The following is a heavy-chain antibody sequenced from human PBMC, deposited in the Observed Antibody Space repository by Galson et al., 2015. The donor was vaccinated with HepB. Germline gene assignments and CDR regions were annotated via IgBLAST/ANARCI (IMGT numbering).Heavy chain of an antibody. CDR2: INAGNGNT. D-gene: IGHD2-21*01. V-gene: IGHV1-3*01. J-gene: IGHJ6*03. CDR1: GYTFTSYA. CDR3: ARSRFQYYYYMDV. Sequence: QSGAEVKKPGESLKISCKASGYTFTSYAMHWVRQAPGQRLEWMGWINAGNGNTKYSQKFQGRVTITRDTSASTAYMELSSLRSEDTAVYYCARSRFQYYYYMDVWGKGTTVTVSS.